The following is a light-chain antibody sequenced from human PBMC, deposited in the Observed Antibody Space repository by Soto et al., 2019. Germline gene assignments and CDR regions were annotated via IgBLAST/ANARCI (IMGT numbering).Light chain of an antibody. CDR3: SSYTSSSTS. V-gene: IGLV2-14*01. CDR1: SSDVGGYNY. CDR2: DVS. J-gene: IGLJ1*01. Sequence: QSALTQPASVSGSPGQSITISCTGTSSDVGGYNYVSWYQQHPGEAPKLMIYDVSNRPSGVSNRFSGSKSGNTASLTISGLQAEDEADYYCSSYTSSSTSFGTGTKSPS.